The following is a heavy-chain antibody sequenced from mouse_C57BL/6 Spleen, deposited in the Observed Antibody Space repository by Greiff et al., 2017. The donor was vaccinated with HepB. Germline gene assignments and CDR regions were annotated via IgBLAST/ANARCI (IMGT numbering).Heavy chain of an antibody. CDR2: IDPEDGDT. D-gene: IGHD1-1*01. J-gene: IGHJ4*01. CDR1: GFNIKDYY. CDR3: AREPVVPSAMDY. Sequence: EVQLQQSGAELVKPGASVKLSCTASGFNIKDYYMHWVKQRTEQGLEWIGRIDPEDGDTKYAPTIQGKVTITADTPSNTAYLQLSSLTSEDTAVYYCAREPVVPSAMDYWGQGTSVNVSS. V-gene: IGHV14-2*01.